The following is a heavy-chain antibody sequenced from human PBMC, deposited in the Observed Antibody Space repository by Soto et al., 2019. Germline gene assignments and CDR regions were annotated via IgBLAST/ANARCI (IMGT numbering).Heavy chain of an antibody. CDR1: GYTCTSYA. CDR3: ARDLPPVDY. J-gene: IGHJ4*02. Sequence: QVQLVQSGAEVKKPGASVKVSCKASGYTCTSYAMHWVRQAPGQRLEWMGWINAGNGNTKYSQKFQGRVTITRDTSASTAYMELSSLRSEDTAVYYCARDLPPVDYWGQGTLVTVSS. V-gene: IGHV1-3*01. CDR2: INAGNGNT.